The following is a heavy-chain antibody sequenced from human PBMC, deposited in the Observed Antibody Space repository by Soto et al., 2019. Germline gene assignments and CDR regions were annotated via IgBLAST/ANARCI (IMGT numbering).Heavy chain of an antibody. D-gene: IGHD5-18*01. Sequence: EVQLLESGGGLVQPGGSLRLSCAASGFTFSSYAMSWVRQAPGKGLEWVSAISGGGGSTYYAHSGKGRFTISRDNTKNTLYLQMNSRRAKDTAVYYCAQKLRPGGYSYVGAEPNFDYWGQGTLVTVSS. V-gene: IGHV3-23*01. CDR1: GFTFSSYA. J-gene: IGHJ4*02. CDR3: AQKLRPGGYSYVGAEPNFDY. CDR2: ISGGGGST.